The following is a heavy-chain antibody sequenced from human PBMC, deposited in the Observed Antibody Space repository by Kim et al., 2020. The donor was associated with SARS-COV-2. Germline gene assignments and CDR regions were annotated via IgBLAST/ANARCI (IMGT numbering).Heavy chain of an antibody. D-gene: IGHD6-25*01. CDR3: AAGGYFMDFDY. Sequence: TNYAQKFQERVNITRDMSTSTAYMELSSLRSEDTAVYYCAAGGYFMDFDYWGQGTLVTVSS. V-gene: IGHV1-58*01. CDR2: T. J-gene: IGHJ4*02.